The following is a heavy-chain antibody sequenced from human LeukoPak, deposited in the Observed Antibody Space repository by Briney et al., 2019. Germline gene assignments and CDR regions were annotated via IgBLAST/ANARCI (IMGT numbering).Heavy chain of an antibody. D-gene: IGHD2-2*01. J-gene: IGHJ3*02. Sequence: GGSLRLSCAASGFTFSSYWMSWVRQAPGKGMEWVANIKQDGSQKYYVDSVKGRFTISRDNAKNSLYLQMNSLRAEDTAVYYCARDRGYQNAFDIWGQGTMVTVSS. CDR1: GFTFSSYW. CDR2: IKQDGSQK. V-gene: IGHV3-7*01. CDR3: ARDRGYQNAFDI.